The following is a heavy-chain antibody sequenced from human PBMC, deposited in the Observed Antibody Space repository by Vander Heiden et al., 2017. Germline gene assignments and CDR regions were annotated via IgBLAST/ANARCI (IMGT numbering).Heavy chain of an antibody. CDR2: ISRSGDST. Sequence: DVQLLESGGGLVQPGGSLRLSCAASGFSFSSFVMGWVRQAPGKGLEWVSLISRSGDSTQYADPVKGRFTISRDNSKNMLYLQMNTLRAEDTAVYYCAKDDGGTFLTSYESWGQGTLVTVSS. V-gene: IGHV3-23*01. J-gene: IGHJ5*02. CDR3: AKDDGGTFLTSYES. D-gene: IGHD1-1*01. CDR1: GFSFSSFV.